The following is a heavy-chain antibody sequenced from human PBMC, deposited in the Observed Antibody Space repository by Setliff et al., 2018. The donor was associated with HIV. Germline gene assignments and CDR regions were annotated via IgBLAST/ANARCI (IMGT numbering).Heavy chain of an antibody. J-gene: IGHJ4*02. CDR3: AADNYNCNSFDS. CDR1: GYTLAALS. Sequence: ASVKVSCKVFGYTLAALSIHWVRQAPGKGLEWMGWINPNGGYTNYAQKFLGRVTMTQDTSFTTAYLELSRLGSDDTAVYYCAADNYNCNSFDSWGQGSLVTVSS. V-gene: IGHV1-2*02. D-gene: IGHD3-3*01. CDR2: INPNGGYT.